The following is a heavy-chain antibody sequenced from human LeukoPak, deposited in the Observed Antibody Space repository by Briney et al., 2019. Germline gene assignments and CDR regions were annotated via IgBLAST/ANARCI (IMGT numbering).Heavy chain of an antibody. CDR3: AREGGSHYYYYYYMDV. Sequence: ASVKVSCKASGYTFTGYYMHWVRQAPGQGLEWMGRINPNSGGTNYAQKFQSRVTMTRDTSISTASMELSRLRSDDTAVYYCAREGGSHYYYYYYMDVWGKGTTVTVSS. CDR1: GYTFTGYY. CDR2: INPNSGGT. J-gene: IGHJ6*03. V-gene: IGHV1-2*06. D-gene: IGHD1-26*01.